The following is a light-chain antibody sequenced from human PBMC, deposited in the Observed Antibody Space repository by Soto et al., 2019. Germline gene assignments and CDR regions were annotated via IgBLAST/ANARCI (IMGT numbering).Light chain of an antibody. Sequence: SYQLTQPPSVSVAPGQTARITCGGNDIGGKSVHWYQQKPGQAPVLVVYDDSDRPSGLPERFSGSNSVNTATLTISRVAAGDEADYYCQVWESGRGVFGTGTKVTV. CDR2: DDS. V-gene: IGLV3-21*02. J-gene: IGLJ1*01. CDR1: DIGGKS. CDR3: QVWESGRGV.